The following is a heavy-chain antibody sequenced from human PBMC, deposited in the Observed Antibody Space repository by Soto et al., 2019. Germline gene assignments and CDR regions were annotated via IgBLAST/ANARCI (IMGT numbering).Heavy chain of an antibody. D-gene: IGHD4-17*01. CDR1: GGSISSGGYY. CDR3: ARSPEATVTAFDY. J-gene: IGHJ4*02. V-gene: IGHV4-31*03. Sequence: QVQLQESGPGLVKPSQTLSLTCTVSGGSISSGGYYWSWIRQHPGKGLEWIGYIYYSGSTYYNPSLKSRVTXSXYXXKNQFSLKLSSVTAADTAVYYCARSPEATVTAFDYWGQGTLVTVSS. CDR2: IYYSGST.